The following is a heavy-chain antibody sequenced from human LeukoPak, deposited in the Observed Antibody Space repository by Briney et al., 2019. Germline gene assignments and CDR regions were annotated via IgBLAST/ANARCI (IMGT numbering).Heavy chain of an antibody. CDR2: ISSSSSTI. J-gene: IGHJ1*01. D-gene: IGHD3-10*01. CDR1: GSTFSSYS. CDR3: VRSITMFQH. Sequence: GGSLRLSCAASGSTFSSYSMNWVRQAPGKGLEWVSYISSSSSTIYYADSVKGRFTISRDNVKNYLFLQMNSLRAEDTALYYCVRSITMFQHWGQGTLVTVSS. V-gene: IGHV3-48*04.